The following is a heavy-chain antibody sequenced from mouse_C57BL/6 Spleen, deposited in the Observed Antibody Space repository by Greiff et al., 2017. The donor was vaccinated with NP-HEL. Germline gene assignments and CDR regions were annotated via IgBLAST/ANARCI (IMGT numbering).Heavy chain of an antibody. D-gene: IGHD1-1*01. J-gene: IGHJ2*01. V-gene: IGHV5-9*01. Sequence: EVKLMESGGGLVKPGGSLKLSCAASGFTFSSYTMSWVRQTPEKRLEWVATISGGGGNTYYPDSVKGRFTISRDNAKNTLYLQMSSLRSEDTALYYCARLGTVVAWGQGTTLTVSS. CDR2: ISGGGGNT. CDR1: GFTFSSYT. CDR3: ARLGTVVA.